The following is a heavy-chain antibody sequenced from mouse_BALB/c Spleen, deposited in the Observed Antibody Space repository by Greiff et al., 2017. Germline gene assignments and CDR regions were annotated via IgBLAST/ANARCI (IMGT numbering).Heavy chain of an antibody. CDR3: ARGYGNYDAMDY. J-gene: IGHJ4*01. D-gene: IGHD2-10*02. CDR1: GFTFSSFG. V-gene: IGHV5-17*02. CDR2: ISSGSSTI. Sequence: EVKLVESGGGLVQPGGSRKLSCAASGFTFSSFGMHWVRQAPEKGLEWVAYISSGSSTIYYADTEKGRFTISRDNPKNTLFLQMTSLRSEDTAMYYCARGYGNYDAMDYWGQGTSVTVSS.